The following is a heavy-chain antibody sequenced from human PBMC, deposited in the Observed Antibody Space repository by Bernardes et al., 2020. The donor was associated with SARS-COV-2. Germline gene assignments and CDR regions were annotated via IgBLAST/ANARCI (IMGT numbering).Heavy chain of an antibody. CDR1: GFTFSSYW. CDR3: VRARAFDI. Sequence: RGSPRLSSPASGFTFSSYWMHWVRQAPGKGLVWVARINSDGSSASYADSVKGRFTISRDNAKNTLYLQMNSLRVEETAVYYCVRARAFDIWGQGTMVTVSS. CDR2: INSDGSSA. V-gene: IGHV3-74*01. J-gene: IGHJ3*02.